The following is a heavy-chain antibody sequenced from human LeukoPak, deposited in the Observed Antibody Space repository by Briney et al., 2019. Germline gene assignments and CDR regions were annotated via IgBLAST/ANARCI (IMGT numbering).Heavy chain of an antibody. J-gene: IGHJ4*02. Sequence: TGGSLRLSCAASGFTFSSYGMHWVRQAPGKGLEWVAVISYDGSNKYYADSVKGRFTISRDNSKNTLYLQMNSLRAEDTAVYYCAKAQTLWYSSSWLNFDYWGQGTLVTVSS. CDR1: GFTFSSYG. V-gene: IGHV3-30*18. CDR2: ISYDGSNK. D-gene: IGHD6-13*01. CDR3: AKAQTLWYSSSWLNFDY.